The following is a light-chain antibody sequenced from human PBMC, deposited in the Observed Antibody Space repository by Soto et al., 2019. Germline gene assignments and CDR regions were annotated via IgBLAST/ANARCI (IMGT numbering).Light chain of an antibody. V-gene: IGKV3-20*01. CDR1: QSVSSSF. CDR2: GAS. Sequence: EIVLTQSPGTLSLSPGERATLSCRASQSVSSSFLAWYQQKPGQAPRLLIYGASSRATGLPDRFSGSGSGTDFTLTISGLEPEDFAVYYCQQYGNSPWTFGQGTKLEI. J-gene: IGKJ1*01. CDR3: QQYGNSPWT.